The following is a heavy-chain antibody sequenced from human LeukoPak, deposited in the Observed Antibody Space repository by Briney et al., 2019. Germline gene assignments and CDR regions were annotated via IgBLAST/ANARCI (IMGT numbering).Heavy chain of an antibody. CDR2: INPSGGST. V-gene: IGHV1-46*01. D-gene: IGHD3-22*01. Sequence: ASAKVSCKASGYTFTSYYMHWVRQAPGQGLEWMAIINPSGGSTRYAQKFQGRVTMTRDTSTSTVYMELSSLRSEDTAVYYCARDPRPSYDSSDYYYPGDYWGQGTLVTVSS. CDR1: GYTFTSYY. CDR3: ARDPRPSYDSSDYYYPGDY. J-gene: IGHJ4*02.